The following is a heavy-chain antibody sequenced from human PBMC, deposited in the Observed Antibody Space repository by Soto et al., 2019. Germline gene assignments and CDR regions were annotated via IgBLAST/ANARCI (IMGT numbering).Heavy chain of an antibody. V-gene: IGHV4-61*01. CDR2: IYYSGST. J-gene: IGHJ1*01. D-gene: IGHD3-22*01. CDR3: ARGGGPYYYDSIGFQH. Sequence: PSETLSITCTLPGCSVNIGTYYWSWIRQPPGKGLEWIGYIYYSGSTNYNPSLKSRVTISVDTSKNQFSLKLSSVTAADTAVYYCARGGGPYYYDSIGFQHWGQGTLVTVSS. CDR1: GCSVNIGTYY.